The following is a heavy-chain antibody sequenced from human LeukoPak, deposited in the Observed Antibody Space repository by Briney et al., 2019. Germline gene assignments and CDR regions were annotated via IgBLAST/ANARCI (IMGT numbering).Heavy chain of an antibody. D-gene: IGHD6-13*01. Sequence: GGSLRHSCSASRLHLSSYWLHYGRQAPPEGLLWVSRINSDESTTTYADSVKGRFTISRDNAKNTLYLQMNSLRAEDTAVYYCARSLRSSSWYPHDYWGQGTLVTVSS. CDR2: INSDESTT. CDR1: RLHLSSYW. V-gene: IGHV3-74*01. J-gene: IGHJ4*02. CDR3: ARSLRSSSWYPHDY.